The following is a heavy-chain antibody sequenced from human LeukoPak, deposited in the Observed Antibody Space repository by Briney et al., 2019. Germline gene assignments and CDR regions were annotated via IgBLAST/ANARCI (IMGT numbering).Heavy chain of an antibody. CDR1: GFTFSSYA. CDR3: ACGTYYDSSGYFAYYYGMDV. D-gene: IGHD3-22*01. V-gene: IGHV3-64*01. CDR2: ISSNGGST. J-gene: IGHJ6*02. Sequence: GGSLRLSCAASGFTFSSYAMHWVRQAPGKGLEYVSAISSNGGSTYYANSVKGRFTISRDNSKNTPYLQMGSLRAEDMAVYYCACGTYYDSSGYFAYYYGMDVWGQGTTVTVSS.